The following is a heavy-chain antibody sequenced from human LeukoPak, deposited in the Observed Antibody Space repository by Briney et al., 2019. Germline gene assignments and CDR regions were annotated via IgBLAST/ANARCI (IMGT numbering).Heavy chain of an antibody. D-gene: IGHD3-22*01. J-gene: IGHJ4*02. Sequence: GASVKVSCKISGYSLTELAIHWVRQAPGKGLEWMGGSDPEDVKTSFAEKFQGRVTFTEDTSTDTAFMELSRLRSDDTAVYYCATFQAYANSGHLRPYFDYWGQGILVTVS. V-gene: IGHV1-24*01. CDR2: SDPEDVKT. CDR1: GYSLTELA. CDR3: ATFQAYANSGHLRPYFDY.